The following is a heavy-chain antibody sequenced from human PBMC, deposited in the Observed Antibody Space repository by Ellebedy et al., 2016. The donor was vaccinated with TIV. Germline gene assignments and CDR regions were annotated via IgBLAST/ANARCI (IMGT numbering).Heavy chain of an antibody. CDR3: AKLDSSGYYYGRLDY. CDR1: GFTFRNFA. J-gene: IGHJ4*02. CDR2: ISSSGVSS. Sequence: GESLKISCAASGFTFRNFAMTWVRQAPGKGLEWVSSISSSGVSSDYADSVRGRVTISRDNSKSTLYLQMDSLRADDSAEYYCAKLDSSGYYYGRLDYWGQGTLVTVSS. D-gene: IGHD3-22*01. V-gene: IGHV3-23*01.